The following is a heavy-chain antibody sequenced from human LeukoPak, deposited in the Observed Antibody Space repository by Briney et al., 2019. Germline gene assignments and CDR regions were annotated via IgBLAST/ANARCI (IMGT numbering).Heavy chain of an antibody. Sequence: SETLSLTCTVSGGSISSYYWSWIRQPPGKGLEWIGYIYHSGIAYYNPSLKSRVTISVDRSNNQFSLKLSSVTAADTAVYYCARSISARNFAAFDIWGQGTMVTVSS. D-gene: IGHD6-6*01. V-gene: IGHV4-59*12. CDR2: IYHSGIA. J-gene: IGHJ3*02. CDR3: ARSISARNFAAFDI. CDR1: GGSISSYY.